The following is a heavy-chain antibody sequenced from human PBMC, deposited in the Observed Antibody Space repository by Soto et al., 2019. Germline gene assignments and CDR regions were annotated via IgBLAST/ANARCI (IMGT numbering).Heavy chain of an antibody. CDR1: GGSISSGGYY. CDR2: IYYSGST. D-gene: IGHD3-3*01. V-gene: IGHV4-31*03. J-gene: IGHJ4*01. Sequence: SETLSLTCTVSGGSISSGGYYWSWIHHHPGKGLEWIGYIYYSGSTYYNPSLKSRVTISVDTSKNHFSLKLSSVTAADTAVYYCARGHKDYDFWSSYSESWGHGTLVNVSS. CDR3: ARGHKDYDFWSSYSES.